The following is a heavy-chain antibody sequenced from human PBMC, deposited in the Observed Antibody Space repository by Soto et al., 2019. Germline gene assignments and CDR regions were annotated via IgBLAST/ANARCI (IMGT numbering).Heavy chain of an antibody. D-gene: IGHD3-16*01. CDR1: GFTVNTNY. CDR2: MDSGGDI. J-gene: IGHJ4*01. CDR3: VSRIPSWVFDY. Sequence: GGSLRLSCLVSGFTVNTNYMYWVRQAPGRGLEWVSAMDSGGDIHYADSVKGRFTISRDTSENTLYLRMDKLRVEDTAVYFCVSRIPSWVFDYWGQGTLVTVSS. V-gene: IGHV3-53*01.